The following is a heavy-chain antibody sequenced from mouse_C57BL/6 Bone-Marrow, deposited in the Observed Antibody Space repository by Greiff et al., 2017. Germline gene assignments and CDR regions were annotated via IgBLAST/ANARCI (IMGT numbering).Heavy chain of an antibody. CDR1: GFTFSSYG. CDR2: ISSGGSYT. J-gene: IGHJ2*01. V-gene: IGHV5-6*01. CDR3: ARPFITTVVYFDY. D-gene: IGHD1-1*01. Sequence: EVKLMESGGDLVKPGGSLKLSCAASGFTFSSYGMSWVRQTPDKRLEWVATISSGGSYTYYPDSVKGRFTISRDNAKNTLYLQMSSLKSEDTAMYYCARPFITTVVYFDYWGQGTTLTVSS.